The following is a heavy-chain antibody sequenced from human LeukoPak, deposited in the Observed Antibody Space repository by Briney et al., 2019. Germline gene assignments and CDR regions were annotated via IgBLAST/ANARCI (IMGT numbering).Heavy chain of an antibody. CDR2: IYYSGST. CDR1: GASIISDTYY. CDR3: ARNFYASSGYYLDDFYFDF. Sequence: PSETLSLTCTVSGASIISDTYYWGWIRQPPGKGLEWIGSIYYSGSTYYSPSLESRVTMSVDTSTNQFSLKLISVTAADTALYYCARNFYASSGYYLDDFYFDFWGQGTLVTVSS. V-gene: IGHV4-39*07. J-gene: IGHJ4*02. D-gene: IGHD3-22*01.